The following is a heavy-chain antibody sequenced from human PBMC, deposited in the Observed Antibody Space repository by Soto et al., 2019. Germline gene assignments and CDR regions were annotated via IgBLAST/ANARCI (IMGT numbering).Heavy chain of an antibody. D-gene: IGHD6-13*01. CDR2: ISSNGGST. CDR1: GFTFSSYA. J-gene: IGHJ5*02. V-gene: IGHV3-64*02. CDR3: ARSGDVEYSSSWYDWFDP. Sequence: EVQLVESGEGLVQPGGSLRLSCAASGFTFSSYAMHWVRQAPGKGLEYVSAISSNGGSTYYADSVKGRFTISRDNSKNTLYLQMGSLRAEDMAVYYCARSGDVEYSSSWYDWFDPWGQGTLVTVSS.